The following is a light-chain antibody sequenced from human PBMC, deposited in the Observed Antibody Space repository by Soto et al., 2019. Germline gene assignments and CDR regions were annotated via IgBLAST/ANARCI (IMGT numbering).Light chain of an antibody. V-gene: IGKV3-20*01. CDR1: QSVSNNY. Sequence: EIVLTQSPGTLSLSPGERATVSCRSSQSVSNNYLAWYQQKPGQAPRLLIYGASNRATGIPDRFSGSGSGTEFTLTISSLQPEDFATYYCQQLNSYPQGFGQGTRLEIK. CDR2: GAS. CDR3: QQLNSYPQG. J-gene: IGKJ5*01.